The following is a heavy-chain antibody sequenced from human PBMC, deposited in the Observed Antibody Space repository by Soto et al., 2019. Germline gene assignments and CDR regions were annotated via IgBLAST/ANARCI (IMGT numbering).Heavy chain of an antibody. CDR1: GDSVSSNSAA. J-gene: IGHJ6*02. Sequence: PSQTLSLTCAISGDSVSSNSAAWNWIRPSPSRGLEWLGRTYYRSKWYNDYAVSVKSRIIINPDTSKNQFSLQLNSVTPEDTAVYYCARVDYSSTWFPVWGQGTTVTVSS. CDR2: TYYRSKWYN. D-gene: IGHD6-13*01. V-gene: IGHV6-1*01. CDR3: ARVDYSSTWFPV.